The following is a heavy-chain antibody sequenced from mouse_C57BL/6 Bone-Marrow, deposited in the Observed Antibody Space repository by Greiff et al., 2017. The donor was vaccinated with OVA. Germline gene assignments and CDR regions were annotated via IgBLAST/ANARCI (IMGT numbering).Heavy chain of an antibody. CDR3: ARRYGSSPFAY. J-gene: IGHJ3*01. CDR2: INPNNGGT. Sequence: VQLQQSGPELVKPGASVKISCKASGYTFTDYYMNWVKQSHGKSLEWIGDINPNNGGTSYNQKFKGKATLTVDKSSSTAYMELRSLTSEDSAVYYCARRYGSSPFAYWGQGTLVTVSA. V-gene: IGHV1-26*01. D-gene: IGHD1-1*01. CDR1: GYTFTDYY.